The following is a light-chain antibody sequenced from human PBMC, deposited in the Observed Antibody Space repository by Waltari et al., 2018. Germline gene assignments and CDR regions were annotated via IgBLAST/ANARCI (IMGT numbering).Light chain of an antibody. J-gene: IGKJ1*01. CDR1: NDVINY. CDR3: QQNYAFPRT. Sequence: RTSNDVINYLARYQEKHCKAPGLLVYTATLLQSGGPSRFRGSGSGTEFTLTISSLQSEDFATYVCQQNYAFPRTFGHGNKVEVK. CDR2: TAT. V-gene: IGKV1D-8*01.